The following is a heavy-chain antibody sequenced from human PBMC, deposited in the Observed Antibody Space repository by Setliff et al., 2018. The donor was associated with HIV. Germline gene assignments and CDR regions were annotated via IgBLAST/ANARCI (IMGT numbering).Heavy chain of an antibody. J-gene: IGHJ4*02. Sequence: SGGSLRLSCAASGFTFSNAWMIWVRQAPGKGLEWVGRVKSKADGGTIDYAAPVKGRFTISSDDSKNTLYLQMNSLTTDDTAVYFCVTGSQLPMDYWGQGTLVTVSS. CDR3: VTGSQLPMDY. CDR2: VKSKADGGTI. CDR1: GFTFSNAW. D-gene: IGHD1-26*01. V-gene: IGHV3-15*01.